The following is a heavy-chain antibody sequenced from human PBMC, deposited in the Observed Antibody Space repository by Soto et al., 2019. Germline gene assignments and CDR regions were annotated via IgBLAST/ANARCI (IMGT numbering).Heavy chain of an antibody. J-gene: IGHJ5*01. CDR3: ARFQGEVVTAIADS. CDR2: ISSIISYT. D-gene: IGHD2-21*02. V-gene: IGHV3-11*06. CDR1: GFTFSDYY. Sequence: GGSLRLSCVASGFTFSDYYMTWIRQAPGKGLEWVSYISSIISYTKYADSVKGRFTISRDNAKNSLYLQMNSLRAEDTAVYYCARFQGEVVTAIADSWGQGTLVTVSS.